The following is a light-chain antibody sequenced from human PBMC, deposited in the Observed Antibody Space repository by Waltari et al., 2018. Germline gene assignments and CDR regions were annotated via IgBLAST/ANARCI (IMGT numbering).Light chain of an antibody. CDR1: QSVLYSSNNKNY. CDR3: QQYYGIPYT. J-gene: IGKJ2*01. V-gene: IGKV4-1*01. CDR2: WAS. Sequence: DIVMTQSPDSLAVSLGERATINCKSSQSVLYSSNNKNYLAWYQQKPAQPPKLLLYWASTPASGDPDGFSGSGSGTDFTLTISSLQAEDVALYYCQQYYGIPYTFGQGTKLEIK.